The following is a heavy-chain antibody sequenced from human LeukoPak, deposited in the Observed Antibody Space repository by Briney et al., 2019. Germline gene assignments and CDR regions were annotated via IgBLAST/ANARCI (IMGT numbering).Heavy chain of an antibody. Sequence: SKTLSLTCTVSGGSISLYYWSWIRQPPGKGLEWIGYFYDTRSPNYNPSLKSRVTISVDASKNQFSLKLRSVTAADTAVYYCARGRDIVVPAAAFPYFYYYFMDVWGKGTTVTVSS. J-gene: IGHJ6*03. V-gene: IGHV4-59*08. D-gene: IGHD2-2*01. CDR3: ARGRDIVVPAAAFPYFYYYFMDV. CDR2: FYDTRSP. CDR1: GGSISLYY.